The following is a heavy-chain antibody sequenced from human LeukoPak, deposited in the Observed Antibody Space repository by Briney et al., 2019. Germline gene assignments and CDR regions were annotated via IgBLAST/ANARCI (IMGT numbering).Heavy chain of an antibody. CDR3: ARFSKGIDY. V-gene: IGHV3-66*01. Sequence: GGSLRLSCAASGFTVSSNYMSWVRQAPGKGLEWVSGIGTGGTTYYADSVKGRFTISRDNAKNSLYLQMNSLRAEDTAVYYCARFSKGIDYWGQGTLVTVSS. J-gene: IGHJ4*02. CDR1: GFTVSSNY. CDR2: IGTGGTT. D-gene: IGHD2-2*01.